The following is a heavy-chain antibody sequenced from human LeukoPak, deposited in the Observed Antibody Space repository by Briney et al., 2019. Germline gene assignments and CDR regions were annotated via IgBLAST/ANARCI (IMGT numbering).Heavy chain of an antibody. J-gene: IGHJ6*02. CDR1: GYTFTSYD. CDR3: ARGLVTAIRNFYYYYYYGMDV. Sequence: WASVRVSCKASGYTFTSYDINWVRQATGQELEWMGWMNPNSGDTGYAQKFQGRVTMTRNTSISTAYMELSSLRSEDTAVYYCARGLVTAIRNFYYYYYYGMDVWGQGTTVTVSS. D-gene: IGHD2-21*02. V-gene: IGHV1-8*01. CDR2: MNPNSGDT.